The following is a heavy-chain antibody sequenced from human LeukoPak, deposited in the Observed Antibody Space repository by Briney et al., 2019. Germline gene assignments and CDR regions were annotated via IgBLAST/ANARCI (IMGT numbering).Heavy chain of an antibody. Sequence: SETLSLTCTVSGGSISSYYWSWIRQPPGKGLEWTGYIYYSGSTNYNPSLKSRVTISVDTSKNQFSLKLSSVTAADTAVYYCARHYGGIQDYFDYWGQGTLVTVSS. CDR1: GGSISSYY. V-gene: IGHV4-59*08. CDR3: ARHYGGIQDYFDY. D-gene: IGHD5-18*01. J-gene: IGHJ4*02. CDR2: IYYSGST.